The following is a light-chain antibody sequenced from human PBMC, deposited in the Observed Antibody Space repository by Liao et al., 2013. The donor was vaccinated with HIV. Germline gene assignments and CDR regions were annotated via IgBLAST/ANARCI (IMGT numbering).Light chain of an antibody. Sequence: SYELTQPPSVSVAPGKTARITCGGNNIGSKSVHWYQHKPGQAPVVVISYDTDRPSGIPERFSGSNSGNTATLTISGTQPMDEADYYCLAWDSSTVVFGGGTKLTVL. CDR3: LAWDSSTVV. CDR1: NIGSKS. J-gene: IGLJ2*01. CDR2: YDT. V-gene: IGLV3-21*01.